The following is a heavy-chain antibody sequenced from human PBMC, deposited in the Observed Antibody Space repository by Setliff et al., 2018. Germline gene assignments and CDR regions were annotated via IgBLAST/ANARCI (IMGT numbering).Heavy chain of an antibody. Sequence: PSETLSLTCTVSGGSISSGSYYWGWIRQPAGKGLEWIGRIYTSGSTNYNPSLKSRVTISVDTSKNQFSLKLSSVTAADTAVYYCARGAGWCCDSSGYYYDYWGQGTLVTVSS. CDR1: GGSISSGSYY. V-gene: IGHV4-61*02. D-gene: IGHD3-22*01. CDR2: IYTSGST. J-gene: IGHJ4*02. CDR3: ARGAGWCCDSSGYYYDY.